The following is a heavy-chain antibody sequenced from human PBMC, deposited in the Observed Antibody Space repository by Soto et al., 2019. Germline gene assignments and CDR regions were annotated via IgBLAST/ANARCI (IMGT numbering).Heavy chain of an antibody. Sequence: QVQLQESGPGLVKPSQTLSLSCTVSGDSITSYYWSWIRQPPGKGLEWIGYIYYSGGTSYNPSLKSRVTQSVDTSKKQFSLRLNSVTAADTAVYYCARVQRLELVVDFWGQGTLVTVSS. D-gene: IGHD1-7*01. V-gene: IGHV4-59*01. CDR1: GDSITSYY. CDR3: ARVQRLELVVDF. J-gene: IGHJ4*02. CDR2: IYYSGGT.